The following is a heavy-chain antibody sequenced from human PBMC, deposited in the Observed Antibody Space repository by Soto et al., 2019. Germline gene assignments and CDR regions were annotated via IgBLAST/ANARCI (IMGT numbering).Heavy chain of an antibody. D-gene: IGHD6-13*01. Sequence: GGSLRLSCAASEFTFNTYAMNWVRQAPGKGLEWVSAISASGGSASYADSVQGRFIISRVNSKNTLYLQMNSLRAEDPAIYYCAREGSGWYARGSLDLWGRGTMVTVSS. CDR1: EFTFNTYA. J-gene: IGHJ3*01. V-gene: IGHV3-23*01. CDR3: AREGSGWYARGSLDL. CDR2: ISASGGSA.